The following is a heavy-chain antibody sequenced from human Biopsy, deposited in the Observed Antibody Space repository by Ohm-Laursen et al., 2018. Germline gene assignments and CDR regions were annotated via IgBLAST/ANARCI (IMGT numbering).Heavy chain of an antibody. CDR2: IYYNGSS. CDR1: GGSVSSGSHY. V-gene: IGHV4-61*01. Sequence: LSLTCTVSGGSVSSGSHYWSWIRQPPGKGLEWIGFIYYNGSSKYNPSLKSRVTISVDTSKNQFSLKLRSVTAADTAVYYCARTPGVAVAGRFFDLWGRGTLVTVSS. CDR3: ARTPGVAVAGRFFDL. J-gene: IGHJ2*01. D-gene: IGHD6-19*01.